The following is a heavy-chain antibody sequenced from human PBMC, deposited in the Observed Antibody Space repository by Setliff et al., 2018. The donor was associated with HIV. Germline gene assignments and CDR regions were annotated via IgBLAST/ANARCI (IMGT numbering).Heavy chain of an antibody. Sequence: AGSLRLSCAASGFNFKNYAINWVRQAPGRGLEWVSAISPSGDDAYYADSVKGRFTSVRDNSKSMVYLQMDDLRAEDMATYYCAKETPFYYDNSGYYPSDAFDVWGQGAMVTVSS. CDR2: ISPSGDDA. D-gene: IGHD3-22*01. J-gene: IGHJ3*01. V-gene: IGHV3-23*01. CDR1: GFNFKNYA. CDR3: AKETPFYYDNSGYYPSDAFDV.